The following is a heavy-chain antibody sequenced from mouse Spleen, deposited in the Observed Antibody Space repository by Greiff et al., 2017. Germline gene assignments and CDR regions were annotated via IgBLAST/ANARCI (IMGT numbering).Heavy chain of an antibody. D-gene: IGHD3-2*02. V-gene: IGHV5-16*01. Sequence: EVMLVESEGGLVQPGSSMKLSCTASGFTFSDYYMAWVRQVPEKGLEWVANINYDGSSTYYLDSLKSRFIISRDNAKNILYLQMSSLKSEDTATYYCAREGWSFDYWGQGTTLTVSS. CDR3: AREGWSFDY. J-gene: IGHJ2*01. CDR2: INYDGSST. CDR1: GFTFSDYY.